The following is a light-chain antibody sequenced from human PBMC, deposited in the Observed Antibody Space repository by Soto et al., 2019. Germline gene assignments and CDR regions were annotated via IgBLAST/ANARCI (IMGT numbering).Light chain of an antibody. CDR3: QHFGNSLWT. CDR2: SAS. V-gene: IGKV3-20*01. Sequence: DIVLTQSPGTLSLSPGERATLSCRASQSVSSSYLAWYQQKPGQAPRLLIYSASNRATGIPDRFSGSGSGTDFTLTISRLEPEDFAVYYCQHFGNSLWTFGQGTKVEI. J-gene: IGKJ1*01. CDR1: QSVSSSY.